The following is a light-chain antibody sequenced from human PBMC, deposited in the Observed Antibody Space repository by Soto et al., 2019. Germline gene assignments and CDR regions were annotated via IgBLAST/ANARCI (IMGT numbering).Light chain of an antibody. CDR1: HSVGSN. CDR3: QQYKQWPVA. J-gene: IGKJ4*01. CDR2: GAS. V-gene: IGKV3-15*01. Sequence: VMTQSPTTLSVSPGETATLSCRASHSVGSNLAWYQQNPGQAPRLLLYGASTRATGVPARVSGSGSATQFTLTISSLQSEDFGCYYCQQYKQWPVAFGGGTKGEIK.